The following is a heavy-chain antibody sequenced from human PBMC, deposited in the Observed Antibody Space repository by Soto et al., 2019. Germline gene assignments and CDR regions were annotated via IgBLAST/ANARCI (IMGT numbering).Heavy chain of an antibody. J-gene: IGHJ4*02. D-gene: IGHD1-26*01. CDR1: GSTFNNFA. Sequence: QVVLLQSWAEVKEPGSSVRVSCQVSGSTFNNFAFSWVRQAPGHGPEWMGGIVVDSNTAEYSQRFQDRVTITADTSTNTLYMELGSLTFEDTAVYYCARAIKRWEVNYYFDFWGQGTLVTVSS. CDR3: ARAIKRWEVNYYFDF. CDR2: IVVDSNTA. V-gene: IGHV1-69*06.